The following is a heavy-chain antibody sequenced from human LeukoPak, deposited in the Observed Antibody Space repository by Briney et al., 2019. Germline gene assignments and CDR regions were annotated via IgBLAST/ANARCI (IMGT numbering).Heavy chain of an antibody. Sequence: PSETLSLTCAVYGGSFSGYYWSWIRQPPGKGLEWIGEINHSGSTNYNPSLKSRVTISVDTSKNQISLKLSSVTAADTAVYYCARGSIAAAGERGAFDIWGQGTMVTVSS. D-gene: IGHD6-13*01. J-gene: IGHJ3*02. CDR1: GGSFSGYY. V-gene: IGHV4-34*01. CDR2: INHSGST. CDR3: ARGSIAAAGERGAFDI.